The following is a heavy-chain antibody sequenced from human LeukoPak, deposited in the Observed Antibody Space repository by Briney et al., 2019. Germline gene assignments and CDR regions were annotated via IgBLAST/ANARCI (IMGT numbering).Heavy chain of an antibody. CDR2: IKQDGSEK. Sequence: GGSLRLSCAASGFTFSSYWMSWVRQAPGKGLEWVANIKQDGSEKYYVDSVMGRFTISRDNAKNSLYLQMNSLRAEDTAVYYCARDPSSYYYYMDVWGKGTTVTVSS. V-gene: IGHV3-7*01. J-gene: IGHJ6*03. CDR1: GFTFSSYW. CDR3: ARDPSSYYYYMDV.